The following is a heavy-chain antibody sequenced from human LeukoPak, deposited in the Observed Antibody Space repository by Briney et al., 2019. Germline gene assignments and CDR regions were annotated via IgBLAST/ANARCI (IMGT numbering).Heavy chain of an antibody. D-gene: IGHD6-13*01. J-gene: IGHJ4*02. Sequence: GGSLRLSCAASGFSFSGYGMHWVRQAPGKGLEWVAVISYDGSNKYYADSVKGRFTISRDNSKNTLYLQMNSLRAEDTALYYCAKRMGPSIAAADLDYWGQGTLVTVSS. V-gene: IGHV3-30*18. CDR3: AKRMGPSIAAADLDY. CDR2: ISYDGSNK. CDR1: GFSFSGYG.